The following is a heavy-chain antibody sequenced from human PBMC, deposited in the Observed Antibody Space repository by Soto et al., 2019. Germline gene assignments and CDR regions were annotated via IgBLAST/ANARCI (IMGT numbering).Heavy chain of an antibody. CDR3: VRGLVMITFGLVIVIYF. CDR1: GYTFTSYD. Sequence: ASVKVSCKASGYTFTSYDINWVRQATGQGLEWMGWINPNTGYTDYAQKFQDRVTMTGNTSITTAYMELSSLRSEDTAVYYCVRGLVMITFGLVIVIYFRAQGSPVTVSS. J-gene: IGHJ4*01. D-gene: IGHD3-16*02. V-gene: IGHV1-8*01. CDR2: INPNTGYT.